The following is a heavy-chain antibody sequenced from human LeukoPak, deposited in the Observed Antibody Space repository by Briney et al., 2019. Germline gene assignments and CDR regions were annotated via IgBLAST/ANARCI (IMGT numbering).Heavy chain of an antibody. CDR2: INPNSGGT. CDR1: GYTLTAYY. Sequence: ASVKVSCKASGYTLTAYYIYWVRQAPGQGLEWMGRINPNSGGTDYAQNFQGRVTMTRDTSISTAYMELSRLRSDDTAVYYCARVGSLSYYDSSGYYANWGQGTLVTVSS. D-gene: IGHD3-22*01. V-gene: IGHV1-2*06. J-gene: IGHJ4*02. CDR3: ARVGSLSYYDSSGYYAN.